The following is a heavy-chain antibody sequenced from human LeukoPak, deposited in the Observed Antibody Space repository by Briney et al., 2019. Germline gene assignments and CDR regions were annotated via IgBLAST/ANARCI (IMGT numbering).Heavy chain of an antibody. V-gene: IGHV3-21*01. CDR2: ITGAGSI. Sequence: PGGSLRLSCAASGFTLRSHSLDWVRQAPGKGLEWVSSITGAGSIQYADSVQGRFTISRDNTQNSIFLQMNSLRAEDTAVYYCVRDVIHSYFDIWGQGILVNVSS. CDR3: VRDVIHSYFDI. D-gene: IGHD2/OR15-2a*01. CDR1: GFTLRSHS. J-gene: IGHJ4*02.